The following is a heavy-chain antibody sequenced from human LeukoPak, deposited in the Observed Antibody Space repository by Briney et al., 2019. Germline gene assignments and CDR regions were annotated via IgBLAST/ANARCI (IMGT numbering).Heavy chain of an antibody. Sequence: GGSLRLSCVASGFTFSSYWMHWVRQSPGKGLVWVSRITGDGSGTNYADSVKGRFTISRDNARNTLYLQMNSLRAEDTAVYYCARGFRYYGSGIDYWGQGTLVTASS. CDR3: ARGFRYYGSGIDY. J-gene: IGHJ4*02. CDR1: GFTFSSYW. V-gene: IGHV3-74*01. D-gene: IGHD3-10*01. CDR2: ITGDGSGT.